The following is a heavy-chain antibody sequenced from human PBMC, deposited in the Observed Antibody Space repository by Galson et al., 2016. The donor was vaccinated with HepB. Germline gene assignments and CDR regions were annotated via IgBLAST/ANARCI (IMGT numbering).Heavy chain of an antibody. CDR2: ISYDGNTK. Sequence: SLRLSCAASGFNFVNYAMHWVRQAPGKGLEWVAVISYDGNTKYYADSVKGRITISRDNSKNTLYLQVNSLRAEDTAVYYCARPGGNYDDYYYYGMDLWGQGTTVTVSS. CDR1: GFNFVNYA. V-gene: IGHV3-30-3*01. CDR3: ARPGGNYDDYYYYGMDL. D-gene: IGHD3-16*01. J-gene: IGHJ6*02.